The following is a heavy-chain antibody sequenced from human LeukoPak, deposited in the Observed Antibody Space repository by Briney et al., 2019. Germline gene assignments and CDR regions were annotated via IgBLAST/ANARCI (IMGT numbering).Heavy chain of an antibody. V-gene: IGHV3-48*03. D-gene: IGHD3-10*01. Sequence: GGSLRLSCVASGFTFRRYDMNWVRQAPGKGLELVSYIAGSGSSRDYADSVKGRFTISRDNAKNSLFLQMNSLRVEDTAVYYCAREGSSAWHIDFWGQGTLVTVSS. J-gene: IGHJ4*02. CDR2: IAGSGSSR. CDR1: GFTFRRYD. CDR3: AREGSSAWHIDF.